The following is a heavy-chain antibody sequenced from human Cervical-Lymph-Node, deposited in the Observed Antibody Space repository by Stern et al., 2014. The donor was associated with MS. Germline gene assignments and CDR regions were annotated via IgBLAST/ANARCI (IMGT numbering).Heavy chain of an antibody. V-gene: IGHV1-69*09. CDR3: ARARGYYYGMDV. Sequence: QVQLVQSGAEVKKPGSSVKVSCKASGGTFSSYTISWVRQATGQGLEWMGRIIPILGIANYAQKFQGRVTITADKSTSTAYMELSSLRSEDTAVYYCARARGYYYGMDVWGQGTTVTVSS. CDR1: GGTFSSYT. CDR2: IIPILGIA. J-gene: IGHJ6*02.